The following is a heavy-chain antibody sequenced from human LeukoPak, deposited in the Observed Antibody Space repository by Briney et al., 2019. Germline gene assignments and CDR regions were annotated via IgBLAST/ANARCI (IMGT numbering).Heavy chain of an antibody. J-gene: IGHJ5*02. D-gene: IGHD3-10*01. CDR1: GASISNYY. CDR3: VREFYYGSLNWFDP. V-gene: IGHV4-59*01. CDR2: VYYSGST. Sequence: SETLSLTCTVSGASISNYYWTWIRQPPGKGLEWIGYVYYSGSTKYNPSLKSRVTISVDPSKNQFSLKLTSVTAADTAVYYCVREFYYGSLNWFDPWGQGTLVTVSS.